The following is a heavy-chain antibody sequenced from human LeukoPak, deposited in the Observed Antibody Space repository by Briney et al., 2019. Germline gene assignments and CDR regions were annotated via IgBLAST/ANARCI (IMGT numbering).Heavy chain of an antibody. V-gene: IGHV4-38-2*02. CDR1: GYSISTGYY. J-gene: IGHJ3*02. Sequence: KTSETLSLSCTVSGYSISTGYYWGWIRQSPGKGLEWIGSIYHSGSTYYNPSLQSRVIMSVDTSKNQFSLRLNSVTAADTAIYYCARTYFPRGAFDIWGQGTMVTVSS. D-gene: IGHD3-9*01. CDR3: ARTYFPRGAFDI. CDR2: IYHSGST.